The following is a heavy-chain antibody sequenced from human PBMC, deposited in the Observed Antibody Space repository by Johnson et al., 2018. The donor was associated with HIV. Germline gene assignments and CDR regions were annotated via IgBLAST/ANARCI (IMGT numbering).Heavy chain of an antibody. CDR2: IKSKTDGGTT. D-gene: IGHD6-6*01. V-gene: IGHV3-15*01. CDR3: ARDRASSSTSDAFDI. CDR1: GFTFSNAW. J-gene: IGHJ3*02. Sequence: VQLVESGGGLVKPGGSLRLSCAASGFTFSNAWMSWVRQAPGKGLEWVGRIKSKTDGGTTDYAAPVKGRFTISRDNSKNTLNLQMNGLRAEDTAVYHCARDRASSSTSDAFDIWGQGTMVTVSS.